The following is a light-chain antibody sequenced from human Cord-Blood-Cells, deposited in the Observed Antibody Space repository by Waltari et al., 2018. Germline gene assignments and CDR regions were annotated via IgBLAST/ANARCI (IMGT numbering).Light chain of an antibody. CDR2: GAS. Sequence: EIVLTRSPGTLSLSPGERATLSCRASQSVSSSYLAWYQQKPGQAPRLLIYGASSRATGIPDRFSGSGSGTDFTLTISRLEPEDFAAYYCQQYGSSHTFGQGTNLEIK. CDR3: QQYGSSHT. CDR1: QSVSSSY. J-gene: IGKJ2*01. V-gene: IGKV3-20*01.